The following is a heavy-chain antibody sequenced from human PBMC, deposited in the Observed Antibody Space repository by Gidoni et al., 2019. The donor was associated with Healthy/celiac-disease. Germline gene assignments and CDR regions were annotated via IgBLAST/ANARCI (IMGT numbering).Heavy chain of an antibody. Sequence: QVQLQESGPGLVKPSQTLSLTCTVSGGSISSGGYYWSWIRQHPGKGLGWIGYIYYSGSTYYNPSLKSRVTISVDTSKNQFSLKLSSVTAADTAVYYCARAPREDFWSGYHPESYYYYYMDVWGKGTTVTVSS. D-gene: IGHD3-3*01. V-gene: IGHV4-31*03. J-gene: IGHJ6*03. CDR3: ARAPREDFWSGYHPESYYYYYMDV. CDR2: IYYSGST. CDR1: GGSISSGGYY.